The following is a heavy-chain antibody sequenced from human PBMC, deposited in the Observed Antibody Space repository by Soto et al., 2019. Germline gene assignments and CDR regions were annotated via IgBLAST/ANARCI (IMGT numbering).Heavy chain of an antibody. J-gene: IGHJ6*02. CDR2: IYCSGST. D-gene: IGHD1-26*01. CDR3: ARGGIPPSGYGIAYAMDV. Sequence: SETLSLTCTVSGVSISGSRYYWGWIRQPPWRGLEWIGTIYCSGSTYYTPAIKSRVTLYVDTSKNQFSLQLNSGTAADTAVYYCARGGIPPSGYGIAYAMDVWGQGTTVTVSS. CDR1: GVSISGSRYY. V-gene: IGHV4-39*01.